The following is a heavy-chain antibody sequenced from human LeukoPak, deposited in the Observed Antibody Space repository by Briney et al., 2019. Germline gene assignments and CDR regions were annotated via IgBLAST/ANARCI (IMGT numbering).Heavy chain of an antibody. CDR3: ARVQRDIVVVPAAIRGNWFDP. J-gene: IGHJ5*02. CDR1: GYTFTSYG. CDR2: INPNSGGT. D-gene: IGHD2-2*02. V-gene: IGHV1-2*02. Sequence: ASVKVSCKASGYTFTSYGISWVRQAPGQGLEWMGWINPNSGGTNYAQKFQGRVTMTRDTSISTAYMELSRLRSDDTAVYYCARVQRDIVVVPAAIRGNWFDPWGQGTLVTVSS.